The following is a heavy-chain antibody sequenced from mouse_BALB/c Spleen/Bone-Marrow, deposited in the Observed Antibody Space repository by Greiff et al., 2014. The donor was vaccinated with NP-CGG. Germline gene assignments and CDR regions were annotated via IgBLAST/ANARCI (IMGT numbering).Heavy chain of an antibody. J-gene: IGHJ2*01. Sequence: EVMLVESGPGLVKPSQTVSLTCTVTGISITTGNYRWSWIRQFSGNKLEWIGYIYYSGTITYNPSLTSRTTITRDTSKNQFFLEMNSLTAEDTATYYCARYLGAYFDYWGQGTTLTVSS. D-gene: IGHD1-1*01. CDR2: IYYSGTI. V-gene: IGHV3-5*02. CDR1: GISITTGNYR. CDR3: ARYLGAYFDY.